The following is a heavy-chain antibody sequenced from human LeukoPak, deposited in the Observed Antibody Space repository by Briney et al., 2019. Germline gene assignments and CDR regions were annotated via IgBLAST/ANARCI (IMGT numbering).Heavy chain of an antibody. CDR2: ISSSSSYI. CDR1: GFTFSSYS. J-gene: IGHJ3*02. Sequence: GGSLRLSCAASGFTFSSYSMNWVRQAPGKGLEWVSSISSSSSYIYYADSVKGRFTISGDNAKNSLYLQMNSLRAEDTAVYYCAREITMIVVTDAFDIWGQGTMVTVSS. CDR3: AREITMIVVTDAFDI. V-gene: IGHV3-21*01. D-gene: IGHD3-22*01.